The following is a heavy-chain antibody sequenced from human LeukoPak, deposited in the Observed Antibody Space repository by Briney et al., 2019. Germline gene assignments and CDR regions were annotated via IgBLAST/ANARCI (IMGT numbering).Heavy chain of an antibody. CDR2: IYHSGST. CDR1: GYSISSGYY. J-gene: IGHJ6*03. CDR3: ATVQRPMVRGNYYYYYMDV. D-gene: IGHD3-10*01. V-gene: IGHV4-38-2*02. Sequence: PSETLSLTCTVSGYSISSGYYWGWIRQPPGKGLEWIGSIYHSGSTYYNPSLKSRVTISVDTSKNQFSPKLSSVTAADTAVYYCATVQRPMVRGNYYYYYMDVWGKGTTVTVSS.